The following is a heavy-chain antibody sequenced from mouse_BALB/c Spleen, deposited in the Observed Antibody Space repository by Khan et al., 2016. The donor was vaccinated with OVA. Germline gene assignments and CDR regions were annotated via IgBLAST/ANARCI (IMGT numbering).Heavy chain of an antibody. D-gene: IGHD1-1*01. CDR2: ITKGGGNT. V-gene: IGHV5-12-2*01. J-gene: IGHJ4*01. CDR1: GFTFSSYT. Sequence: EVELVESGGDLVQPGGSLKLSCAASGFTFSSYTMSWVRQTPEKRLEWVAFITKGGGNTYYPDTVKGRFTISRDNAKNNLYLQLNSLKSEDSAMYYCAGPSTTEYDCVMDFWGQGTSVTVSS. CDR3: AGPSTTEYDCVMDF.